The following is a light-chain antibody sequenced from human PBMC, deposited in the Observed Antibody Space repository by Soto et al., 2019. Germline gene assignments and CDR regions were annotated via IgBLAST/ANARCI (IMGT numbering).Light chain of an antibody. J-gene: IGKJ1*01. Sequence: DIQMTQSPSSLSASVGDRVTITCRTSHSFSSYLNWYQQKPGKAPKLLTYAASSLESGVPSRFGGSGSGTDFPPTIRGLQPEDFPTYYCQQSYSTPWTFGQGTTVELK. CDR2: AAS. V-gene: IGKV1-39*01. CDR3: QQSYSTPWT. CDR1: HSFSSY.